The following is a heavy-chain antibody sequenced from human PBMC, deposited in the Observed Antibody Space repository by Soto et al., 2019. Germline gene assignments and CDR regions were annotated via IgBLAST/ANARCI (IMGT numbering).Heavy chain of an antibody. Sequence: QMQLVQSGPEVKKPGTSVKVSCKASGFTFTSSAMQWVRQARGQRLEWIGWIVVGSGNTNYAQKFQERVTITRDMSTSTAYMELSSLRSEDTAVYYCAADPWAAETTVTIDWYFDLWGRGTLVTVSS. J-gene: IGHJ2*01. V-gene: IGHV1-58*02. CDR2: IVVGSGNT. CDR1: GFTFTSSA. D-gene: IGHD4-17*01. CDR3: AADPWAAETTVTIDWYFDL.